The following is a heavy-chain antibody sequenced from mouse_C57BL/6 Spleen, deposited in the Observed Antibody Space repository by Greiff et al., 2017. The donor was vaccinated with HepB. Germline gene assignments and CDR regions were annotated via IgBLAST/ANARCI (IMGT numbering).Heavy chain of an antibody. CDR2: IYPSDSET. CDR1: GYTFTSYW. V-gene: IGHV1-61*01. Sequence: QVQLQQPGAELVRPGSSVKLSCKASGYTFTSYWMDWVKQRPGQGLEWIGNIYPSDSETHYNQKFKDKATLTVDKSSSTAYMQLSSLTSEDSAVYYCARSVGYYGGYFDYWGQGTTLTVSS. D-gene: IGHD2-3*01. J-gene: IGHJ2*01. CDR3: ARSVGYYGGYFDY.